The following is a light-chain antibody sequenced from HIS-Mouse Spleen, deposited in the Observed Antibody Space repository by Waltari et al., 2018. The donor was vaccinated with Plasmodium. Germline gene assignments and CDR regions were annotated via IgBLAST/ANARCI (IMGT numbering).Light chain of an antibody. J-gene: IGLJ3*02. CDR1: SRDVGCYNY. CDR2: DVS. CDR3: CSYAGSYTWV. Sequence: QSALTQPRSVSGSPGQSVTISCTGTSRDVGCYNYVSWYQQHPGKAPKLMIYDVSKRPSGVPDRFSGSKSGNTASLTISGLQAEDEADYYCCSYAGSYTWVFGGGTKLTVL. V-gene: IGLV2-11*01.